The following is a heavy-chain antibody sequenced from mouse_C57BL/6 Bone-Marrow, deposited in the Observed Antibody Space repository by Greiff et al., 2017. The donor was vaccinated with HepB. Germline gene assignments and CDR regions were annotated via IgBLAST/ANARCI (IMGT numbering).Heavy chain of an antibody. CDR2: ICPGNSGT. V-gene: IGHV1-5*01. J-gene: IGHJ2*01. CDR1: GYTFTGYW. CDR3: TRGDY. Sequence: DVQLQESGTVLVRPGASVKMSCTASGYTFTGYWMHWVKQRPGQSLEWVGSICPGNSGTSYHQKFKGKATLTAVTSASTAYMELSSLTSEDTAVYYCTRGDYWGQGTTLTVSS.